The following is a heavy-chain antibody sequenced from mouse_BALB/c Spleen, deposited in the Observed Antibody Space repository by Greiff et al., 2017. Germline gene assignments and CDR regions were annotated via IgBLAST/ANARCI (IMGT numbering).Heavy chain of an antibody. CDR2: IYPGDGDT. Sequence: VKLMESGAELARPGASVKLSCKASGYTFTSYWMQWVKQRPGQGLEWIGAIYPGDGDTRYTQKFKGKATLTADKSSSTAYMQLSSLASEDSAVYYCARGGDWGQGTTLTVSS. CDR3: ARGGD. V-gene: IGHV1-87*01. CDR1: GYTFTSYW. J-gene: IGHJ2*01.